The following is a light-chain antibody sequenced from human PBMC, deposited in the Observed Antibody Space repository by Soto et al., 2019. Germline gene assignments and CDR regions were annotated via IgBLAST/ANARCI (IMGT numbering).Light chain of an antibody. CDR1: QYVSNR. CDR2: ATS. Sequence: EIVVTQSPGTLSLSPGERATLSCRVSQYVSNRLLAWYQQRPGQAPRLLIFATSGRATGIPVRFSASGSGTDFTLTINSLQSEDFAVYYCQRYNNWPLTFGGGTKVESK. J-gene: IGKJ4*01. V-gene: IGKV3D-15*01. CDR3: QRYNNWPLT.